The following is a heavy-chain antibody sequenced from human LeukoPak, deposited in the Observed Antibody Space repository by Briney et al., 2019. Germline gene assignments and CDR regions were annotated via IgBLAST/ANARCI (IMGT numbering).Heavy chain of an antibody. CDR3: ARGRVEAYAFDY. V-gene: IGHV4-39*07. Sequence: SETLSLTCTVSGGSISSSSYYWGWLRQPPGKGLEWIGSIYYSGSTYYNPSLKSRLTLSVDTSKTQFSLNLSSVTAADTAVYFCARGRVEAYAFDYWGQGTLVTVS. J-gene: IGHJ4*02. CDR2: IYYSGST. CDR1: GGSISSSSYY. D-gene: IGHD1-26*01.